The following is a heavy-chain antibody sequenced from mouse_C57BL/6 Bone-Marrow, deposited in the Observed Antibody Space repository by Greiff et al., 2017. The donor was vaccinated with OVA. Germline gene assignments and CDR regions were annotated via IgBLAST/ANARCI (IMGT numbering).Heavy chain of an antibody. Sequence: VQLKQSGPVLVKPGPSVKISCKASGFTFTDYYMHWVKQSHGKSLEWIGLVYPYNGGTSYNQKFKGKATLTVDTSSSTAYMELNSLTSEDSAVYYCASYYGSSPRAMDYWGQGTSVTVSS. CDR1: GFTFTDYY. J-gene: IGHJ4*01. CDR3: ASYYGSSPRAMDY. CDR2: VYPYNGGT. V-gene: IGHV1-36*01. D-gene: IGHD1-1*01.